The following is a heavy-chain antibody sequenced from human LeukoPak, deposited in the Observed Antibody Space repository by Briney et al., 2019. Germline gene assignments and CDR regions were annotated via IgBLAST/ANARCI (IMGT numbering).Heavy chain of an antibody. J-gene: IGHJ4*02. CDR1: GFTFSSYG. D-gene: IGHD1-26*01. CDR3: AKVLRVGATTGEVDY. CDR2: ISYDGSNK. V-gene: IGHV3-30*18. Sequence: PGRTLRCSCAASGFTFSSYGMHWLGQGPGKGLMGVAVISYDGSNKYYADSVKGQFTSSRDNSKNTLYLQMNSLRAEDTAVYYCAKVLRVGATTGEVDYWGQGTLVTVSS.